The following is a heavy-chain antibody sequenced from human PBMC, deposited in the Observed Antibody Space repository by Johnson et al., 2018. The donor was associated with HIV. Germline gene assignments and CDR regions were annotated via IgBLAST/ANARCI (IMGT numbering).Heavy chain of an antibody. D-gene: IGHD6-19*01. CDR1: GFTFSGYG. J-gene: IGHJ3*02. Sequence: QMQLVESGGGAVQPGKSLRLACAASGFTFSGYGMHWVRQAPGKGLEWVAVISYDGSNKYYADSVKGRFTISRDNSKNTLYLQMNSPRAEDTAVYYCAKDYGWLVNSPDAFDIWGQGTMVTVSS. CDR2: ISYDGSNK. CDR3: AKDYGWLVNSPDAFDI. V-gene: IGHV3-30*18.